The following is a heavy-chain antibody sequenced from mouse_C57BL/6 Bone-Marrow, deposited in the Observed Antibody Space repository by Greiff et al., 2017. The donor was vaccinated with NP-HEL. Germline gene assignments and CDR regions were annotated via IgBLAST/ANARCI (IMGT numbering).Heavy chain of an antibody. CDR2: IYPGDGDT. D-gene: IGHD1-1*01. Sequence: VQLQQSGPELVKPGASVKISCKASGYAFSSSWMNWVKQRPGKGLEWIGRIYPGDGDTNYNGKFKGKATLTADKSSSTAYMQLSSLTSEDSAVYLCARAGIPTVVPFAYWGQGTLVTVSA. V-gene: IGHV1-82*01. CDR3: ARAGIPTVVPFAY. J-gene: IGHJ3*01. CDR1: GYAFSSSW.